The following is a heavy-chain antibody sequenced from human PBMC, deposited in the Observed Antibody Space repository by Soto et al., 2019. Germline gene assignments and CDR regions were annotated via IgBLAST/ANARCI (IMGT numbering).Heavy chain of an antibody. CDR3: ARDQLSRGDYYYYGMDV. J-gene: IGHJ6*02. D-gene: IGHD3-10*01. CDR1: GYTFTSYA. Sequence: VASVKVSCKASGYTFTSYAMHWVRQAPGQRLEWMGWINAGNGNTKYSQKFQGRVTITRDTSASTAYMELSSLRSEDTAVYYCARDQLSRGDYYYYGMDVWGQGTTVTVSS. V-gene: IGHV1-3*01. CDR2: INAGNGNT.